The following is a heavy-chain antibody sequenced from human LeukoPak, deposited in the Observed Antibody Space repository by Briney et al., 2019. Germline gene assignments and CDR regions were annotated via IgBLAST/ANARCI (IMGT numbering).Heavy chain of an antibody. V-gene: IGHV3-23*01. CDR2: VSGRGEKT. CDR1: GFTFSIYA. D-gene: IGHD1-14*01. J-gene: IGHJ3*01. CDR3: TKHRPNHGIVGVFDV. Sequence: PVGGLRLSCAASGFTFSIYAMSWVRQAPGEGLGCVSAVSGRGEKTYYADSVKGQFTTSRHNSKNTLYLPMNRLRLDDTAVYYCTKHRPNHGIVGVFDVWGQGTMVTVSS.